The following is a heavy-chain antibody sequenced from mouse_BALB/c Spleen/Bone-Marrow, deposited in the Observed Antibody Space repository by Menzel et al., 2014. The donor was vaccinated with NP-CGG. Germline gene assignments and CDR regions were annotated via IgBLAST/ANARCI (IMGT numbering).Heavy chain of an antibody. V-gene: IGHV1S34*01. Sequence: LVKTGASVKISCKASGYSFTGYYMHWVKQSHGKSLEWIGYISCYNGATSYNQNFKGKATFTVDTSSGTAYMQFNSLISEDSAVYYCVRRGNPIVYYAMDYWGQGTSVTVSS. CDR2: ISCYNGAT. CDR1: GYSFTGYY. CDR3: VRRGNPIVYYAMDY. J-gene: IGHJ4*01.